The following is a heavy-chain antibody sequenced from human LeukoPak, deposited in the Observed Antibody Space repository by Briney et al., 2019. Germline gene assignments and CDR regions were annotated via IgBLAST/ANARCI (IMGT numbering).Heavy chain of an antibody. J-gene: IGHJ4*02. Sequence: SETLSLTCAVYGGSFSGYYWSWIRQPPGKGLEWIGEINHSGSTNHNPSLKSRVTISVDTSKNQFSLKLSCVTAADTAVYYCARQLWFGELQDWGQGTLVTVSS. CDR2: INHSGST. V-gene: IGHV4-34*01. CDR3: ARQLWFGELQD. CDR1: GGSFSGYY. D-gene: IGHD3-10*01.